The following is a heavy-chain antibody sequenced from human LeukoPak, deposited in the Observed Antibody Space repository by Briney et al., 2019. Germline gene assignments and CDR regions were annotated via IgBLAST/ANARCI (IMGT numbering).Heavy chain of an antibody. V-gene: IGHV3-74*01. J-gene: IGHJ6*03. CDR3: ARSPYYDFWSGLYYYYYYMDV. D-gene: IGHD3-3*01. CDR2: INGDGRNI. Sequence: GGSLRLSCVASGFTFSSYWMHWVRQDPRKGLVWVSRINGDGRNINYADSVRGRFTISRDNAKNSLYLQMNSLRAEDTAVYYCARSPYYDFWSGLYYYYYYMDVWGKGTTVTVSS. CDR1: GFTFSSYW.